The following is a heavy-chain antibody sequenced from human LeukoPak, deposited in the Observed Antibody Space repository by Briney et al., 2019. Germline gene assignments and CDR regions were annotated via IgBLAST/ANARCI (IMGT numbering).Heavy chain of an antibody. Sequence: GGSLRLSCAASGFTFSSYAMHWVRQAPGKGLEWVAVISYDGSNKYYADSVKGRFTISRDNSKNTLYLQMNSLRAEDTAVYYCAREYGPSYYMDVWGKGTTVTVSS. V-gene: IGHV3-30*04. CDR3: AREYGPSYYMDV. CDR2: ISYDGSNK. CDR1: GFTFSSYA. D-gene: IGHD3-10*01. J-gene: IGHJ6*03.